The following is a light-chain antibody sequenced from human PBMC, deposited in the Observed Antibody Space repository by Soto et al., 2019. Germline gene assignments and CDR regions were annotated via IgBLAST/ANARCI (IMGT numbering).Light chain of an antibody. V-gene: IGLV1-40*01. CDR2: GNR. CDR1: NSNLGAGYD. J-gene: IGLJ3*02. CDR3: QAYDDSLTAFV. Sequence: QSVLTQPPSVSGAPGQRATISCTGNNSNLGAGYDVHWYQQLPGAAPKLVIFGNRNRPSGVPERFPGSKSGTSASLAITGLQAEDEADYYCQAYDDSLTAFVFGGGTKLTVL.